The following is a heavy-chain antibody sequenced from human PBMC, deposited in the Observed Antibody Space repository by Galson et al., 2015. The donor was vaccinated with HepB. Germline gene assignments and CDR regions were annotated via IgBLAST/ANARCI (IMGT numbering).Heavy chain of an antibody. Sequence: SLRLSCAASGFTFSSYWMHWVRQAPGKGLVWVSRINSDGSSTSYADSVKGRFTISRDNAKNTLYLQMNSLRAEDTAVYYCARGNWDRYQLLYSHYYYYYGMDVWGQGTTVTVSS. CDR3: ARGNWDRYQLLYSHYYYYYGMDV. V-gene: IGHV3-74*01. D-gene: IGHD2-2*02. J-gene: IGHJ6*02. CDR2: INSDGSST. CDR1: GFTFSSYW.